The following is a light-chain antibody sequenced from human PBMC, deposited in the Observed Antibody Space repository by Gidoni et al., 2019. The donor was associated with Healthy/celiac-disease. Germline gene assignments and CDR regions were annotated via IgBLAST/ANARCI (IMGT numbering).Light chain of an antibody. CDR2: LGS. Sequence: DVVVTQSPRSLPATPAGPASTSCRSSQSLLHSNGYNYLVWYLQKPGQSPQLLIYLGSNRASGVPDRFSGSGSGTDFTLTISSVEAEDVGVYYCMQALQTPYTFGQGTKLEIK. CDR1: QSLLHSNGYNY. J-gene: IGKJ2*01. CDR3: MQALQTPYT. V-gene: IGKV2-28*01.